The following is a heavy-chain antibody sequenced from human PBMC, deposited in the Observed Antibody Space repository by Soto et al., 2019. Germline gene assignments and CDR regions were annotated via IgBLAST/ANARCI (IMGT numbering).Heavy chain of an antibody. J-gene: IGHJ4*02. D-gene: IGHD1-26*01. CDR3: ARAVEWEQTTFDY. CDR2: ISSSSSTI. Sequence: EVQLVESGGGLVQPGGSLRLSCAASGFTFSSYSMNWVRQAPGKGLEWVSYISSSSSTIYYADSVKGRFTISRDNXKNSLYLQMNSLRDEDTAVYYCARAVEWEQTTFDYWGQGTLVTVSS. V-gene: IGHV3-48*02. CDR1: GFTFSSYS.